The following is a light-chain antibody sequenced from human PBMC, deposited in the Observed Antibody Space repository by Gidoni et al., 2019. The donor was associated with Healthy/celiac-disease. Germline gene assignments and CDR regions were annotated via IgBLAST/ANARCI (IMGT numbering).Light chain of an antibody. V-gene: IGLV3-21*02. CDR2: DDI. J-gene: IGLJ2*01. CDR3: QVWDSSSDHVV. Sequence: SYVLTQPPSVSVAPGQTARITCGGNNIGRKRVHWYQQKPGQAPVLVVYDDIYRPSGIPERFSGSNSGNKATLTISRVEDGDEADYYCQVWDSSSDHVVFGGGTKLTVL. CDR1: NIGRKR.